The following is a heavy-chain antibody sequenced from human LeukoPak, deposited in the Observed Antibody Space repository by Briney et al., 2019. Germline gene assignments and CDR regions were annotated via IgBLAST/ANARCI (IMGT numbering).Heavy chain of an antibody. CDR2: IYTSGST. D-gene: IGHD5-12*01. V-gene: IGHV4-59*10. CDR3: ARAVSGYHRPAFDI. Sequence: SETLSLTCAVYGGSFSGYYWSWIRQPAGKGLEWIGRIYTSGSTNYNPSLKSRVTISVDTSKNQFALKLSSVTAADTAVYYCARAVSGYHRPAFDIWGQGTMVTVSS. CDR1: GGSFSGYY. J-gene: IGHJ3*02.